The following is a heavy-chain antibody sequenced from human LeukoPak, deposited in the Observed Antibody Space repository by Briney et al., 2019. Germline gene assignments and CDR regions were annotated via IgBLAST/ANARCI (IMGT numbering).Heavy chain of an antibody. J-gene: IGHJ4*02. CDR1: GFTFSSYW. CDR2: IKHDGSER. V-gene: IGHV3-7*01. Sequence: GGSLRLSCGASGFTFSSYWMSWVRQPPGKGLEWVANIKHDGSERYYVDSVKGRFIISRDNAKNSLYLQMNSLRAEDTAVYYCARAEYDSSGYYGDYWGQGTLVTVSS. D-gene: IGHD3-22*01. CDR3: ARAEYDSSGYYGDY.